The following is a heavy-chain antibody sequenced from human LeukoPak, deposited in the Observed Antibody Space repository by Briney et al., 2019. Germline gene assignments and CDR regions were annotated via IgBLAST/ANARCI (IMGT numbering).Heavy chain of an antibody. CDR3: ATGNYYDSRGYYTFGH. Sequence: GGSLRLSCAASGFTFSRYWLHWVRQAPGKGLVWVSRINGDGSTTSYADSVKGGFTISRDNAKNTLYLQMNSLRAEDTAVYYCATGNYYDSRGYYTFGHWGQGTLVTVSS. V-gene: IGHV3-74*01. J-gene: IGHJ1*01. CDR2: INGDGSTT. D-gene: IGHD3-22*01. CDR1: GFTFSRYW.